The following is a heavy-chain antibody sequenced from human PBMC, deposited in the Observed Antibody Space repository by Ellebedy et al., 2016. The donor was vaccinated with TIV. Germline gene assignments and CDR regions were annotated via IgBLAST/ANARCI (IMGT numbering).Heavy chain of an antibody. D-gene: IGHD3-10*01. CDR1: GFTFSSYG. J-gene: IGHJ4*02. CDR2: IWCDGSNK. Sequence: GESLKISCAASGFTFSSYGMHWVRQAPGKGLEWVAVIWCDGSNKYYADSVKGRFTISRENAKNALFLQMDGLRVDDSAVYYCARDPPGRYEEYYFDYWGQGTLVTVSS. V-gene: IGHV3-33*01. CDR3: ARDPPGRYEEYYFDY.